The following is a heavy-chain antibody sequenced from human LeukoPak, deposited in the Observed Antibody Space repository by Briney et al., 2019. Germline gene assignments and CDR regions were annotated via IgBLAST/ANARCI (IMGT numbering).Heavy chain of an antibody. CDR2: IPSDGSKI. CDR3: AKTYVDTTFFDS. V-gene: IGHV3-30*02. J-gene: IGHJ4*02. Sequence: GGSLRLSCAASGFTFSSYGMHWVRQAPGKGLEWVAFIPSDGSKIYYADSVKGRFTISRDNSKNTLYLQMTSLRAEDTAVYYCAKTYVDTTFFDSWGQGTRVTVSS. CDR1: GFTFSSYG. D-gene: IGHD5-18*01.